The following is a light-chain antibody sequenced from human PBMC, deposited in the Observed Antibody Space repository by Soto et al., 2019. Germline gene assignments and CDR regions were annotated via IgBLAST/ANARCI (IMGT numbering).Light chain of an antibody. CDR2: GNI. Sequence: QPVLTQPPSVSGAPGQRVSISCTGSNSNIGAGYDVHWYQQLPGTAPKLLIYGNINRPSGVPDRFSGSKSGASAFLVITGLKAEDEADYYCQSYDSSLSGSKVFGGGTKVTVL. CDR1: NSNIGAGYD. V-gene: IGLV1-40*01. CDR3: QSYDSSLSGSKV. J-gene: IGLJ3*02.